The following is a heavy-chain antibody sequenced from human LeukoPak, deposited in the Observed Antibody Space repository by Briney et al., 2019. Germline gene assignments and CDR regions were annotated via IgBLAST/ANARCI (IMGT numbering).Heavy chain of an antibody. Sequence: AASVKVSCKASGYTSTGYYIHWVRQAPGQGLEWMGWINPNSGGTTFAQIFQGRVTMTWDTSITTAYMELSRLRSDDSAVYYCASSRGSGLHRQFFDFWGQGTLVTVSS. CDR3: ASSRGSGLHRQFFDF. V-gene: IGHV1-2*02. CDR1: GYTSTGYY. CDR2: INPNSGGT. J-gene: IGHJ4*02. D-gene: IGHD3-10*01.